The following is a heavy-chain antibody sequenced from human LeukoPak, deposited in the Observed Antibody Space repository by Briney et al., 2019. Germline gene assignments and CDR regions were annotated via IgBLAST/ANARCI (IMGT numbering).Heavy chain of an antibody. V-gene: IGHV4-34*01. CDR3: ARAPLRYFDWSPDWFDP. Sequence: PSETLSLTCTVSGGSISSYYWSWIRQPPGKGLEWLGEINHSGSTNYNPSLKSRVTISVDTSKNQFSLKLSSVTAADTAVYYCARAPLRYFDWSPDWFDPWGQGTLVTVSS. CDR1: GGSISSYY. J-gene: IGHJ5*02. D-gene: IGHD3-9*01. CDR2: INHSGST.